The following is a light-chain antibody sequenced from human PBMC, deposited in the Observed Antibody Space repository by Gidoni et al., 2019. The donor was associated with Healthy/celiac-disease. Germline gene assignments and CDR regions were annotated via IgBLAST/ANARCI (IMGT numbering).Light chain of an antibody. J-gene: IGKJ4*01. CDR1: QSVSSN. CDR3: QQYNNWPPLT. V-gene: IGKV3-15*01. Sequence: EIVMTQSPATLSVSPGERATLSCRASQSVSSNLAWYQQKPGQAPRLLIYGASTRATGIPARCSGRGSGTEFTLTISSLQSEDLAVYYCQQYNNWPPLTFGGGTKVEIK. CDR2: GAS.